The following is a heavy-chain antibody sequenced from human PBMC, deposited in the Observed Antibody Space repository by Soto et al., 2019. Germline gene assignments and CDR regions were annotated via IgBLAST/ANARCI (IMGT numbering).Heavy chain of an antibody. D-gene: IGHD5-18*01. J-gene: IGHJ4*02. V-gene: IGHV3-23*01. Sequence: PGGSLRLSCAASGFTFSSYAMSWVRQAPGKGLEWVSAISGSGGSTYYADSVKGRFTISRDISKNTLYLQMNSLRAEDTAVYYCAHGSGYSYGYYFDYWGQGTLVTVSS. CDR2: ISGSGGST. CDR1: GFTFSSYA. CDR3: AHGSGYSYGYYFDY.